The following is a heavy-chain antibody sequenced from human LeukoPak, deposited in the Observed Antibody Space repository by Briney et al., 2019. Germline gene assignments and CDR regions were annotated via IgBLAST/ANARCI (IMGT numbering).Heavy chain of an antibody. CDR1: GFTFSSYW. CDR3: ARSKGDCGGDCTYYFDY. CDR2: INSDGSST. V-gene: IGHV3-74*01. Sequence: GGSLRLSCAASGFTFSSYWMHWVRQAPGKGLVWVSRINSDGSSTSYADSVKGRFTISGDNAKNTLYLQMNSLRAEDTAVYYCARSKGDCGGDCTYYFDYWGQGTLVTVSS. J-gene: IGHJ4*02. D-gene: IGHD2-21*02.